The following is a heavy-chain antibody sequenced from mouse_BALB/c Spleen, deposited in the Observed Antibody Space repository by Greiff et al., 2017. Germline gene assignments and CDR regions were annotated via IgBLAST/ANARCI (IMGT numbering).Heavy chain of an antibody. V-gene: IGHV1-82*01. CDR1: GYAFSSSW. D-gene: IGHD2-1*01. Sequence: QVQLQQSGPELVKPGASVKISCKASGYAFSSSWMNWVKQRPGQGLEWIGRIYPGDGDTNYNGKFKGKATLTADKSSSTAYMQLSSLTSVDSAVYFCARSSTRNAMDYWGQGTSVTVSS. CDR3: ARSSTRNAMDY. J-gene: IGHJ4*01. CDR2: IYPGDGDT.